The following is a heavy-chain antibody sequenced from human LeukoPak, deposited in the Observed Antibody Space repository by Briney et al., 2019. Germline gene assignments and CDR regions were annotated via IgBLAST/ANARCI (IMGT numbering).Heavy chain of an antibody. J-gene: IGHJ4*02. Sequence: GGSLRLSCAASGFTVSTNYMSWVRRAPGKGLEWVSIIYVDGSTYYADSVKGRFTISRDNSKNTLYLQMNSLRAEDTAVYYCVRDYDGYNYYFDYWGQGTLVSVSS. D-gene: IGHD5-24*01. V-gene: IGHV3-53*01. CDR2: IYVDGST. CDR1: GFTVSTNY. CDR3: VRDYDGYNYYFDY.